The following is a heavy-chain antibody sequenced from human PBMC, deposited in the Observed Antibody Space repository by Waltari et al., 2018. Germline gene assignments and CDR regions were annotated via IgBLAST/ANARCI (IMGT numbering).Heavy chain of an antibody. V-gene: IGHV3-30*02. CDR2: IRYDGSNQ. Sequence: QVQLVESGGGVVQPGGSLRLSRAASGFTFRGYGMHWVRQASGKGLEWVAFIRYDGSNQDYADSVKGRFTISRDNSKNTLDLQMNSLRAEDTAMYYCAKDRGSWYYMDVWGKGTTVTVSS. CDR1: GFTFRGYG. D-gene: IGHD3-10*01. CDR3: AKDRGSWYYMDV. J-gene: IGHJ6*03.